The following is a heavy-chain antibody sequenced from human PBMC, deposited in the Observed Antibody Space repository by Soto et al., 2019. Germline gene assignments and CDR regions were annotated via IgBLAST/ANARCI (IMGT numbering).Heavy chain of an antibody. Sequence: SGGSLRLSCAASGFTFSSYSMNWVRQAPGKGLEWVSYISSSSSTIYYADSVKGRFTISRDNAKNSLYLQMNSLRAEDTAVYYCARKPVTTAIDYWGQGTLVTVSS. J-gene: IGHJ4*02. CDR3: ARKPVTTAIDY. CDR1: GFTFSSYS. D-gene: IGHD4-17*01. CDR2: ISSSSSTI. V-gene: IGHV3-48*01.